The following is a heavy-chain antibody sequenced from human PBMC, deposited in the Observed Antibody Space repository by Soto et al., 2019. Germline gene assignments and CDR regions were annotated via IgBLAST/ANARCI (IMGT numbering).Heavy chain of an antibody. D-gene: IGHD3-3*01. Sequence: QVQLVQSGAEVREPGASVKVSCKASAYTFTDYYVHWVRQAPGQGLEWMGWINPNSGDTNYAQKLQGRVTMTRDMSISTAYMELGSLRSDDTAVYYCARDEPRKFGVVTSKIMDVWGQGTTATVSS. CDR3: ARDEPRKFGVVTSKIMDV. CDR2: INPNSGDT. V-gene: IGHV1-2*02. J-gene: IGHJ6*02. CDR1: AYTFTDYY.